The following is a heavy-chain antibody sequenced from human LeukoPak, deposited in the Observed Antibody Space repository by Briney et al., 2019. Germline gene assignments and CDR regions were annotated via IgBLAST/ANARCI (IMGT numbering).Heavy chain of an antibody. CDR1: GFTFSNFW. V-gene: IGHV3-7*02. Sequence: GGSLRLSCAASGFTFSNFWMTWVRQAPGKGLEWVAIIKQDGSQKYYVDSVKGRFTISRDNAKNSLYLQMNSLRAEDTAVYYCARCSGGSYYHSDDYWGQGTLVTVSS. CDR2: IKQDGSQK. D-gene: IGHD2-15*01. J-gene: IGHJ4*02. CDR3: ARCSGGSYYHSDDY.